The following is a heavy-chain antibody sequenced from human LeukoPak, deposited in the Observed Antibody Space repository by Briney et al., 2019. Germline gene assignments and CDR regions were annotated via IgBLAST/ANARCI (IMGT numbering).Heavy chain of an antibody. CDR3: ARDFERAYGDKFDY. CDR1: GYTFTGYY. J-gene: IGHJ4*02. CDR2: INPNSGVT. V-gene: IGHV1-2*02. D-gene: IGHD4-17*01. Sequence: GASVKVSCKASGYTFTGYYMHWVRQAPGQGLEWMGWINPNSGVTDYAQKFQGRVTMTRDTSISTAYMEVSSLRSDDTAVYYCARDFERAYGDKFDYWGQGTLVTVSS.